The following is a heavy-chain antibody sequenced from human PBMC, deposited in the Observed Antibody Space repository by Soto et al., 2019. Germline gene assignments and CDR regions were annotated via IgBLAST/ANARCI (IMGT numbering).Heavy chain of an antibody. CDR1: GFTVSSNY. Sequence: EVQLVESGGGLVQPGGSLRLSCAASGFTVSSNYMSWVRQAPGKGLEWVSVIYSGGSTYYADSVKGRFTISRDNSKNTMDLQMNSLRAEDTAVYYCARSGFGEEYYYYNMDVWGKGTTVTVSS. CDR3: ARSGFGEEYYYYNMDV. J-gene: IGHJ6*03. CDR2: IYSGGST. V-gene: IGHV3-66*01. D-gene: IGHD3-10*01.